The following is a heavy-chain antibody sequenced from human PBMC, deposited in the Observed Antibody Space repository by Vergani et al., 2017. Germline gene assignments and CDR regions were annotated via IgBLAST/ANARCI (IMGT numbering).Heavy chain of an antibody. V-gene: IGHV4-38-2*02. J-gene: IGHJ3*01. D-gene: IGHD3-10*01. CDR3: ARPVGPSAIADGYHV. CDR1: GYSVNSGYY. Sequence: QVQLRESGPGLVKPSETLSLSCTMSGYSVNSGYYWAWIRQTAAKGLEWIGSAYHSGATYYNPSLESRVTILLDTSRKQFSLRLKSVTATDTGMYYCARPVGPSAIADGYHVWGQGTMVTVS. CDR2: AYHSGAT.